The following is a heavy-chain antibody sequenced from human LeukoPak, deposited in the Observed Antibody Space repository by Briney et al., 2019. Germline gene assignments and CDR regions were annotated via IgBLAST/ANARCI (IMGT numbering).Heavy chain of an antibody. V-gene: IGHV3-30*18. CDR1: GFSFSSYG. CDR2: ISYDGSNR. CDR3: AKDAVVGDYYYFYYMDV. Sequence: GGSLRLSCVASGFSFSSYGMHWVRQAPGKGLEWVALISYDGSNRYCADSVKGRFTISRDNSKNALYLQINSLTTEDMAVYYCAKDAVVGDYYYFYYMDVWGKGTTITVSS. J-gene: IGHJ6*03. D-gene: IGHD4-17*01.